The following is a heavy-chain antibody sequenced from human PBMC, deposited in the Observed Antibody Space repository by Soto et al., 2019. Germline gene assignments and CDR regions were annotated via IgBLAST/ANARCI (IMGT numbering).Heavy chain of an antibody. D-gene: IGHD5-18*01. J-gene: IGHJ4*02. CDR1: GFTFDDYA. CDR2: ISWNSGNI. CDR3: VRSKGGYSYGTPFDY. V-gene: IGHV3-9*01. Sequence: EVQLEESGGALVQPGRSLSLSCAASGFTFDDYAMHWVRQVLGKGLEWVSSISWNSGNIGYADSVKGRFTTSRDNAKNSLYLQMNILRPEDTALYYCVRSKGGYSYGTPFDYWGQGTLVTVSS.